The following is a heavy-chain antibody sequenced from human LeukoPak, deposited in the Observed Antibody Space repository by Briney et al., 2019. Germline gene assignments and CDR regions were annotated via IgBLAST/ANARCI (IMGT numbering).Heavy chain of an antibody. D-gene: IGHD3-3*01. J-gene: IGHJ3*02. V-gene: IGHV4-39*01. CDR1: GGSISSGSYY. CDR3: ARQGREWLYYAFDI. Sequence: SETLSLTCTVSGGSISSGSYYWSWIRQPPGKGLEWIGSIYYSGSTYYNPSLKSRVTISVDTSKKQFSLKLSSVTAADTAVYYCARQGREWLYYAFDIWGQGTMVTVSS. CDR2: IYYSGST.